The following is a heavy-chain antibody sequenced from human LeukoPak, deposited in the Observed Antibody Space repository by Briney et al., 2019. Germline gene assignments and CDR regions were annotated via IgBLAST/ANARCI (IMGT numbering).Heavy chain of an antibody. D-gene: IGHD2-8*01. Sequence: GSLRLFCGASGFNFRSHNMNWVRQAPGKGLEWVSSISSSSSYIYYADSVKGRFTISRDNAKNSLYLQMTSRRAEDRDVYYCARVGVRTLDYWGQGTLVTVSS. J-gene: IGHJ4*02. CDR3: ARVGVRTLDY. CDR1: GFNFRSHN. V-gene: IGHV3-21*01. CDR2: ISSSSSYI.